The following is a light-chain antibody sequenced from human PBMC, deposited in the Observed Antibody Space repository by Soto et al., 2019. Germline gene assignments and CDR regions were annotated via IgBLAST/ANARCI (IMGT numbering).Light chain of an antibody. V-gene: IGKV1-33*01. CDR2: DAS. Sequence: DIQMTQSKSSLSASVGYRVTITCQASQNINNYLNWYQQKPGRAPKLLIYDASNLEAGVPSRFRGSGSGTDFTFTISRLQPEDIAAYYCQQYENLPTFGQGTRLEI. CDR1: QNINNY. CDR3: QQYENLPT. J-gene: IGKJ5*01.